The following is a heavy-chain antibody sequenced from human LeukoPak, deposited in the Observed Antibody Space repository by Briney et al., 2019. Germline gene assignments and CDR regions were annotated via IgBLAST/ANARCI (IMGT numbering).Heavy chain of an antibody. CDR3: AREGYYDSSGYYYGFDP. D-gene: IGHD3-22*01. J-gene: IGHJ5*02. CDR2: IYHSGST. Sequence: SETLSLTCTVSGYSISSGYYWGWIRQPPGKGLEWIGSIYHSGSTIYNPSLKSRVTMSVDTSKNQFSLKLSSVTAADTAVYYCAREGYYDSSGYYYGFDPWGQGTLVTVSS. V-gene: IGHV4-38-2*02. CDR1: GYSISSGYY.